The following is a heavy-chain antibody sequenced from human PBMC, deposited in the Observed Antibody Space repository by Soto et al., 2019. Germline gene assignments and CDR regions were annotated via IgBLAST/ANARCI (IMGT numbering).Heavy chain of an antibody. Sequence: GGSLRLSCAASGFTFSNAWMSWVRPAPGKGLERVGRIKSKTDGGTTDYAAPVKGRFTISRDDSKNTLYLQMNSPKTEDTAVYYCTTAPQRPEARITIFGVVIQPYYYYMDVWGKGTTVTVSS. D-gene: IGHD3-3*01. J-gene: IGHJ6*03. CDR2: IKSKTDGGTT. CDR3: TTAPQRPEARITIFGVVIQPYYYYMDV. V-gene: IGHV3-15*01. CDR1: GFTFSNAW.